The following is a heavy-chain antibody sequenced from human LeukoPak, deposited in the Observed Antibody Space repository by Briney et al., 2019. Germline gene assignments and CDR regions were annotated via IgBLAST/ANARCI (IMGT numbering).Heavy chain of an antibody. CDR3: ARSSSSWYMGYFQH. D-gene: IGHD6-13*01. V-gene: IGHV3-7*01. J-gene: IGHJ1*01. CDR2: IKQDGNEE. CDR1: GLTFSNYW. Sequence: GGSLRLSCAASGLTFSNYWMSWVRQAPGKGLEWVANIKQDGNEEYYVDSVKGRFIISRDNSKNTLYLQMNSLRAEDTAVYYCARSSSSWYMGYFQHWGQGTLVTVSS.